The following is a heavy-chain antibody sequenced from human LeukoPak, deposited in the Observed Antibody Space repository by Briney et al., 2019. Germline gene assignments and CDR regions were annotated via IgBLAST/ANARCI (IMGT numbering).Heavy chain of an antibody. J-gene: IGHJ4*02. CDR3: ARRGPYSGYDYDY. CDR1: GGSISSYY. Sequence: SETLSLTCTVSGGSISSYYWSWIRQPPGKGLEWVGYIYYSGSTNYNPSLKSRVTTSVDTSKNQFSLKLSSVTAADTAVYYCARRGPYSGYDYDYWGQGTLVTVSS. V-gene: IGHV4-59*01. D-gene: IGHD5-12*01. CDR2: IYYSGST.